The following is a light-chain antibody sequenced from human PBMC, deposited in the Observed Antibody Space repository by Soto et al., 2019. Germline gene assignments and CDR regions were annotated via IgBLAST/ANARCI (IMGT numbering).Light chain of an antibody. Sequence: QSVLTQPPSASGTPGQRVTISCSASSSNVGIKIVSWYQQLTGTAPKLLIYSDDQRPSGVPDRVSASKSGTSASLAISGPQSEDEADYDCAAWDDSLDGPVFGGGTKVTVL. V-gene: IGLV1-44*01. CDR1: SSNVGIKI. J-gene: IGLJ2*01. CDR3: AAWDDSLDGPV. CDR2: SDD.